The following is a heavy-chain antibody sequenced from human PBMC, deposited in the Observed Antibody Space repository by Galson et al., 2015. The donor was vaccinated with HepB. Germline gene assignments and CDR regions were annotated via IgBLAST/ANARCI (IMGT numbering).Heavy chain of an antibody. CDR2: ISGSGGST. J-gene: IGHJ4*02. CDR1: GFTFSSYA. Sequence: LRLSCAASGFTFSSYAMSWVRQAPGKGLEWVSAISGSGGSTYYADSVKGRFTISRDNSRNTLYLQMNSLRAEDTAVYCCARWIQLWFGAFDYWGQGTLVTVSS. D-gene: IGHD5-18*01. CDR3: ARWIQLWFGAFDY. V-gene: IGHV3-23*01.